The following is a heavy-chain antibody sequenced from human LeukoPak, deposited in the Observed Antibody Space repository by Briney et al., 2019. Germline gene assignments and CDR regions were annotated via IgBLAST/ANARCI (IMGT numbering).Heavy chain of an antibody. CDR1: EFTFTSYE. J-gene: IGHJ3*02. CDR3: ARGPSIAARYDAFDI. V-gene: IGHV3-48*03. CDR2: ISSSGNTI. Sequence: GGSLRLSCAASEFTFTSYELNWVRQAPGKGLEWVSYISSSGNTISYADSVKGRFTISGDNAKNSLYLQVISLRAEDTAVYYCARGPSIAARYDAFDIWGQGTTVTVSS. D-gene: IGHD6-6*01.